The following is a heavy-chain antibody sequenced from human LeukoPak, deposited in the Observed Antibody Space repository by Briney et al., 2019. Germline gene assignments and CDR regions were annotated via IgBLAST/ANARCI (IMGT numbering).Heavy chain of an antibody. Sequence: GGSLRLSCAASGFTFSSYSMNWVRQAPGKGLEWVSSISSSSSYIYYADSVKGRFTISRDNAKNSLYLQMNSLRAEDTAVYYCARTGIAVAGTVGRWDYWGQGTLVTVSS. V-gene: IGHV3-21*01. CDR3: ARTGIAVAGTVGRWDY. CDR1: GFTFSSYS. D-gene: IGHD6-19*01. J-gene: IGHJ4*02. CDR2: ISSSSSYI.